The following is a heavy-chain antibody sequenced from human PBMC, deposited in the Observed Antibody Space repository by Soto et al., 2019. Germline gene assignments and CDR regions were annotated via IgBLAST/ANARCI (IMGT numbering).Heavy chain of an antibody. CDR3: AKDASTITMMAGSRGLEV. J-gene: IGHJ3*01. D-gene: IGHD3-22*01. CDR1: EFIFSTYA. Sequence: GGSLRLSCAASEFIFSTYAMSWVRQAPGKGLEWVSGIVGSGSTAYYADSVKGRFTTSRDNSRNTLYLQMNSLRVEDTALYYCAKDASTITMMAGSRGLEVWGQGTRVTVSS. CDR2: IVGSGSTA. V-gene: IGHV3-23*01.